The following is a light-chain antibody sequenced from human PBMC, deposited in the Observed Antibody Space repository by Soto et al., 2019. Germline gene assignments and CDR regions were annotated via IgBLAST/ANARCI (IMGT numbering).Light chain of an antibody. CDR1: SSDFGGYNF. V-gene: IGLV2-14*01. Sequence: QSVLTQPASVSGSPGQSITISCTGTSSDFGGYNFVSWYQHRPGKAPKLMIYAVSNRPSGVSNRFSGSKSGNTASLTISGLQAEDEADYYCSSLTTSFTYVFGTGTKVTVL. CDR2: AVS. CDR3: SSLTTSFTYV. J-gene: IGLJ1*01.